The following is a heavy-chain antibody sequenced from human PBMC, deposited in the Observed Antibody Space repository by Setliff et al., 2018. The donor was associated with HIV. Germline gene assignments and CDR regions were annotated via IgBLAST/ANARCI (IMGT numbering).Heavy chain of an antibody. CDR1: GGSFSGYY. Sequence: SETLSLTCAVYGGSFSGYYWSWIRQSPGKGLEWIGEINHSGSTNYNPSLKSRLTISIHTSTNQFSLKLSSVTAADTAVYYCARESYYDRSGSPDYWGQGTLVTVSS. J-gene: IGHJ4*02. V-gene: IGHV4-34*01. D-gene: IGHD3-22*01. CDR2: INHSGST. CDR3: ARESYYDRSGSPDY.